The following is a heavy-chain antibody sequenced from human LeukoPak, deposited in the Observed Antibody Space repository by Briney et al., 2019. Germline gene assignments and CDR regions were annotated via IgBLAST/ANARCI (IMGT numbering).Heavy chain of an antibody. CDR1: GGSFSGYY. J-gene: IGHJ6*03. V-gene: IGHV4-34*01. Sequence: SETLSLTCAVYGGSFSGYYWSWIRQPPGKGLEWIGEINHSGSTNYNPSLKSRVTISVDTSKNQFSLKLSSVTAADTAVYYCARVGSHFTYYYYYYYMDVWGKGTTVTVSS. D-gene: IGHD3-10*01. CDR2: INHSGST. CDR3: ARVGSHFTYYYYYYYMDV.